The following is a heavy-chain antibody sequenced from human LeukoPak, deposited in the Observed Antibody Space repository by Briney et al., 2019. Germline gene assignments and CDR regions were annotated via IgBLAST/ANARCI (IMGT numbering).Heavy chain of an antibody. J-gene: IGHJ4*02. Sequence: PGGSLRLSCTASGFTFGDYAMSWFGQAPGKGLEWVGFIRSKAYGGTTEYAASVKGRFTISRDDSKSIAYLQMNSLKTEDTAVYYCTRAVNVIVVVTGVDYWGQGTLVTVSS. D-gene: IGHD2-21*02. CDR2: IRSKAYGGTT. V-gene: IGHV3-49*03. CDR1: GFTFGDYA. CDR3: TRAVNVIVVVTGVDY.